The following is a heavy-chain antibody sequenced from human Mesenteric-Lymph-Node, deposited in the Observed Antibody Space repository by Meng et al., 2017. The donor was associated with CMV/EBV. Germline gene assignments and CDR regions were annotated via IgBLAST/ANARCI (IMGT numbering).Heavy chain of an antibody. CDR2: IGRDGREK. V-gene: IGHV3-7*03. J-gene: IGHJ6*02. CDR3: ARDLLTSRDFWSGYEGNYYYYGMDV. Sequence: GGSLRLSGAASGFSFSSYWMSWVRQTPGKGLEWVANIGRDGREKYYVDSVEGRFTVSRDNAKNTLYLQMNSLRAEDTAVYYCARDLLTSRDFWSGYEGNYYYYGMDVWGQGTTVTVSS. D-gene: IGHD3-3*01. CDR1: GFSFSSYW.